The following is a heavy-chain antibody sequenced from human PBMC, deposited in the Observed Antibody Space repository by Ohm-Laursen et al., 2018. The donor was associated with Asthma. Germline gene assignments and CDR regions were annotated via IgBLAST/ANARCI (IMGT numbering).Heavy chain of an antibody. J-gene: IGHJ6*02. CDR1: GGSVSGYY. CDR3: ARAWIGSGYEFYGMDV. Sequence: SETLSLTCGVSGGSVSGYYWSWIRQPPGKGLEWIGEINLGGSTNYDPSLKSRVTISIDTSKNQFSLKLSSVTAADTAVYYCARAWIGSGYEFYGMDVWGQGTTVTVSS. D-gene: IGHD5-12*01. V-gene: IGHV4-34*01. CDR2: INLGGST.